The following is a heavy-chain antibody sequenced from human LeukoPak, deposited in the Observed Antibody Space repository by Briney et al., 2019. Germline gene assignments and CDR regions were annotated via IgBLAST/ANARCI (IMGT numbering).Heavy chain of an antibody. CDR1: GFTFSAFG. J-gene: IGHJ4*02. CDR2: IWYDGSNK. CDR3: ARDSTGVAAWPPY. D-gene: IGHD6-19*01. V-gene: IGHV3-33*01. Sequence: QSGGSLRLSCAASGFTFSAFGMHWVRQAPGKGLDWVAVIWYDGSNKYYADSVKGRFTISRDNSKNTLYLQMNSLRAEDTALYYCARDSTGVAAWPPYWGQGTLVTVSS.